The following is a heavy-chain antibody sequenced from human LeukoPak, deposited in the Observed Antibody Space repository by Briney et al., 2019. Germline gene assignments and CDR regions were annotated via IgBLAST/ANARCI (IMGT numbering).Heavy chain of an antibody. V-gene: IGHV1-2*02. CDR3: ARDWNQKAFDI. CDR1: GYTFTGYY. Sequence: ASVKVSCKASGYTFTGYYMHWVRQAPGQRLEWMGWINPNSGDTNYAQKFQGRVTMTRDTSISTAYMELSRLRSDDTAVYYCARDWNQKAFDIWGQGTMVTVSS. J-gene: IGHJ3*02. CDR2: INPNSGDT. D-gene: IGHD1-14*01.